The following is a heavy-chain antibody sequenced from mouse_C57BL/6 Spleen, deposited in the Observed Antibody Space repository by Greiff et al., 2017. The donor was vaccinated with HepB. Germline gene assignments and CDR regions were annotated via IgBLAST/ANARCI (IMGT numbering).Heavy chain of an antibody. J-gene: IGHJ4*01. CDR3: ATVVAHYYYAMDY. CDR2: IDPEDGET. V-gene: IGHV14-2*01. D-gene: IGHD1-1*01. Sequence: EVKLMESGAELVKPGASVKLSCTASGFNIKDYYMHWVKQRTEQGLEWIGRIDPEDGETKYAPKFQGKATITADTSSNTAYLQLSSLTSEYTAVYYCATVVAHYYYAMDYWGQGTSVTVSS. CDR1: GFNIKDYY.